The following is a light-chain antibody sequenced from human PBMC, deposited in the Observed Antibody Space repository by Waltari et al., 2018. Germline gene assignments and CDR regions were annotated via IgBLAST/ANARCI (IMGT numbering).Light chain of an antibody. V-gene: IGKV1-6*01. Sequence: AIQMTQSPSSLSASVGDRVTITCRASQGIRNDLGWYQQKPGKAPKLLNSAASTLQSGVPSRFSGSGSGTEFTLTISSLQPEDFATYYCLQDYIYPWTFGQGTKVEIQ. CDR3: LQDYIYPWT. CDR1: QGIRND. CDR2: AAS. J-gene: IGKJ1*01.